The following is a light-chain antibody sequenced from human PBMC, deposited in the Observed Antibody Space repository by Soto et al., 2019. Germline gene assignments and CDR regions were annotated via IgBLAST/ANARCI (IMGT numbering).Light chain of an antibody. V-gene: IGKV3D-20*02. CDR2: GVS. CDR1: QSVSSTL. J-gene: IGKJ3*01. CDR3: RQRSNWPFT. Sequence: ELVLTQSPVALSLSSGERATLSCRASQSVSSTLLTWYQQKPGQAPRLLIYGVSSRATGIPDRFSGSGSGTDFTLTISRVEPEDFAVYYCRQRSNWPFTFGPGAKVDIK.